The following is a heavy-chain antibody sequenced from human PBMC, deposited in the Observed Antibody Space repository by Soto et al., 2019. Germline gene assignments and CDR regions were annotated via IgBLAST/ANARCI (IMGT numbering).Heavy chain of an antibody. D-gene: IGHD3-10*01. V-gene: IGHV1-69*04. CDR3: ARDHESITMVRGVINWFDP. J-gene: IGHJ5*02. CDR2: IIPILGIA. CDR1: GGTFSSYT. Sequence: ASVKVSCKASGGTFSSYTISWVRQAPGQGLEWMGRIIPILGIANYAQKFQGRVTITADKSTSTAYMELSSLRSEDTAVYYCARDHESITMVRGVINWFDPWGQGTLVTVSS.